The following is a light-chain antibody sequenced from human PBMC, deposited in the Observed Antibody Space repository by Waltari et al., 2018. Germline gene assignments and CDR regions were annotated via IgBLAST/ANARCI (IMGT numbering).Light chain of an antibody. CDR2: DGS. V-gene: IGKV3-11*01. CDR3: QQRDSWPLT. J-gene: IGKJ4*01. Sequence: ELVLTQSPATLSVSPGERAALSCKASQNVGSQLGWYQQRPGQAPRLLIDDGSNRASGVPARFSGSGSGTDFTLTISSLEPEDVAVYYCQQRDSWPLTFGGGTKVEIK. CDR1: QNVGSQ.